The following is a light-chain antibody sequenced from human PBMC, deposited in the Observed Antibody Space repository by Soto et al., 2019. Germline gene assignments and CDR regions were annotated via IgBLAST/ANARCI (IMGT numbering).Light chain of an antibody. CDR1: SSDVGSYNL. J-gene: IGLJ3*02. Sequence: QSVLTQPASVSGSPGQSTTMSCTGSSSDVGSYNLVSWYQQHPGKAPKLMIYEGSKRPSGVSNRFSGSKSGNTASLTISGLQAEDEADYYCCSYAGSSTWVFGGGTKVTVL. CDR2: EGS. CDR3: CSYAGSSTWV. V-gene: IGLV2-23*01.